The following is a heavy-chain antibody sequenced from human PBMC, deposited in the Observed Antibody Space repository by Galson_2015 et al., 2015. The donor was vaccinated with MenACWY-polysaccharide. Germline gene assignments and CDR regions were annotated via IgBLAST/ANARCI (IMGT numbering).Heavy chain of an antibody. V-gene: IGHV3-23*01. Sequence: SLRLSCAASGFTFSNYAVSWVRQAPGKGLEWVSAISATGGSTYYADSVKGRFTISRDNSKNTLYLQMNSLRAEDTAAYYCAKDPPKNDEFWSGSYGPRDYWGQGTLVTVSS. D-gene: IGHD3-3*01. CDR3: AKDPPKNDEFWSGSYGPRDY. CDR2: ISATGGST. J-gene: IGHJ4*02. CDR1: GFTFSNYA.